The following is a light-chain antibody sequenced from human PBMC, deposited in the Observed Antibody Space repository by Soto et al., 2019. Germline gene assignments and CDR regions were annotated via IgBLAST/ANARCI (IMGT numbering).Light chain of an antibody. J-gene: IGKJ1*01. CDR3: QQYDVSCPA. CDR2: GAS. Sequence: EIELTQSPGSLSLSPGERATLPCRASQSISSNKLAWYQHNPGQAPRLLIYGASSRATGIPDRFSGSGSGTDFTLTISRLEPEDFVLYYCQQYDVSCPAFGQGAKVDIK. CDR1: QSISSNK. V-gene: IGKV3-20*01.